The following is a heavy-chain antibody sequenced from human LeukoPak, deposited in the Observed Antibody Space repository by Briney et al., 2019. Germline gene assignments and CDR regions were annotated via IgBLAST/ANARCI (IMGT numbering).Heavy chain of an antibody. Sequence: GGSLRLSCAASGFTVSSNYMSWVRQAPGKGLEWVSVIYSGGSTYYADSVKGRFTISRDNSKNTLYLQMNSLRAEDTAVYYCARGHHTIFGVSIIHYFDYWGQGTLVTVSS. CDR1: GFTVSSNY. CDR3: ARGHHTIFGVSIIHYFDY. CDR2: IYSGGST. J-gene: IGHJ4*02. V-gene: IGHV3-53*01. D-gene: IGHD3-3*01.